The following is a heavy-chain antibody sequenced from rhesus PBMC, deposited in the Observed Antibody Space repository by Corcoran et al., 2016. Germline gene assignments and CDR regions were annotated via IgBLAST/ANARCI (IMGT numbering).Heavy chain of an antibody. CDR1: GGSISDSYR. CDR3: AREVAAAGPFDY. D-gene: IGHD6S26*01. V-gene: IGHV4S10*01. Sequence: QVQLQESGPGVVKPSETLSLTCAVSGGSISDSYRWSWIRQPPGKGREWIGYIYGSSTSTNHNPSLKSGVTISKDTSKNQFSLKLSSVTAADTAVYYCAREVAAAGPFDYWGQGVLVTVSS. J-gene: IGHJ4*01. CDR2: IYGSSTST.